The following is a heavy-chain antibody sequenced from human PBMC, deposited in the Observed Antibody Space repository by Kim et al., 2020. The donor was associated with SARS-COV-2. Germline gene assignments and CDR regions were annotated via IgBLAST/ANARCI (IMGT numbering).Heavy chain of an antibody. J-gene: IGHJ4*02. CDR2: IWYDGSTK. CDR3: ARDYRSSSAQYYDNAIGDY. D-gene: IGHD3-16*01. V-gene: IGHV3-33*01. Sequence: GGSLRLSCAASGFTFSSYGMHWVRQAPGKGLEWVAVIWYDGSTKYYADSVKGRFTISRDNSKNTLFLQMNSLRAEDTAVYYCARDYRSSSAQYYDNAIGDYWGQGTLGTVSS. CDR1: GFTFSSYG.